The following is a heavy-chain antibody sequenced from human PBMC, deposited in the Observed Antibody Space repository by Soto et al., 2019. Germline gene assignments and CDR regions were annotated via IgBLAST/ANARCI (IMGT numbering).Heavy chain of an antibody. CDR2: ISSNSGCI. Sequence: GGSLGLSCAASGFTFYDYAMHWVRQAPGKGLELVAAISSNSGCIVYADSLKGRCTISRDNAKNSLYLQMNSLRAEDTTVYYCARDRDGYNSPFALNYWGRGTLVTVSS. CDR1: GFTFYDYA. CDR3: ARDRDGYNSPFALNY. J-gene: IGHJ4*02. D-gene: IGHD5-12*01. V-gene: IGHV3-9*01.